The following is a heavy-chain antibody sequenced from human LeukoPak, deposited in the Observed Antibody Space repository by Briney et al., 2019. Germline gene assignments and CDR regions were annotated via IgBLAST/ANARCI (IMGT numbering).Heavy chain of an antibody. J-gene: IGHJ4*02. CDR2: IKQDGSET. D-gene: IGHD3-22*01. CDR1: GFTFSTYW. CDR3: ARDKGDYDTSGSLFVF. Sequence: GGSLRLSCAASGFTFSTYWMSWVRQAPRKGLEWVANIKQDGSETYYVDSVKGRFTIFRDNAKNSLYLQMNSLRAEDTAVYYCARDKGDYDTSGSLFVFGGQGTLVTVSS. V-gene: IGHV3-7*03.